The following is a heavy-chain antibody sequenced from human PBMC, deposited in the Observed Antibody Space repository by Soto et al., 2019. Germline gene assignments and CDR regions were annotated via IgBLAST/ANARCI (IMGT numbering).Heavy chain of an antibody. CDR2: IMPIFRTA. D-gene: IGHD3-3*02. CDR3: ARDKDRPQLGGNYYYIMDV. Sequence: QVRVEQSGAEVKKPGSSVKVSCKASGGTFSTATISWVRQAPGQGLEWMGGIMPIFRTADYAQKFQGRVTITADESTSTAYLELRSLRSEDTAVYYCARDKDRPQLGGNYYYIMDVWGQGTTVTVSS. V-gene: IGHV1-69*12. J-gene: IGHJ6*02. CDR1: GGTFSTAT.